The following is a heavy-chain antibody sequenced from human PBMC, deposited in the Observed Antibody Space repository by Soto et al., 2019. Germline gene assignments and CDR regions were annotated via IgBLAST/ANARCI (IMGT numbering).Heavy chain of an antibody. V-gene: IGHV1-18*01. CDR3: ARDVVAVAGKFYYYGMDV. CDR2: ISAYNGNT. D-gene: IGHD6-19*01. Sequence: ASLKVSCKTSFYTFTSYDIIWVRQAPRQGLEWMGWISAYNGNTNYAQTLQGRVTMTTDTSTSTAYMELRSLRSDDTAVYYCARDVVAVAGKFYYYGMDVWGQGTTVTVSS. J-gene: IGHJ6*02. CDR1: FYTFTSYD.